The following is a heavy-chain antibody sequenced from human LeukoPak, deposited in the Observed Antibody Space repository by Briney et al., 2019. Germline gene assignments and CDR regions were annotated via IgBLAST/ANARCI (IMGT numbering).Heavy chain of an antibody. J-gene: IGHJ4*02. CDR3: ASLSGSWSFDY. CDR2: IYYSGST. V-gene: IGHV4-59*08. D-gene: IGHD6-13*01. CDR1: GGSISSYY. Sequence: SETLSLTCTVSGGSISSYYWSWIRQPPGKGLEWIGYIYYSGSTNYNPSLKSRVTISVDASKNQFSLKLSSVTAADTAVYYCASLSGSWSFDYWGQGTLVTVSS.